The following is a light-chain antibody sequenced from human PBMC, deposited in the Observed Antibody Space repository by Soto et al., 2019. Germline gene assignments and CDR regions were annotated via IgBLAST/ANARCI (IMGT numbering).Light chain of an antibody. CDR3: QQYDAWPYT. V-gene: IGKV3-15*01. Sequence: EKVMTQSPVTLSMSPGERATLSCRASQSISTNLAWYHQKPGQAPRLLIYRASTRAAGVPARFSGSGSGTEFTLTISSLQPEDFAIYYCQQYDAWPYTFGQGTNLEI. CDR2: RAS. J-gene: IGKJ2*01. CDR1: QSISTN.